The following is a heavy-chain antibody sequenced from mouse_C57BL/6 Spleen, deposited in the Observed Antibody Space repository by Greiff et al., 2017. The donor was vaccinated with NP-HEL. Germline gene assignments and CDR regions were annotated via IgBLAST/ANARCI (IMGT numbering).Heavy chain of an antibody. Sequence: EVQLQESGPVLVKPGASVKMSCKASGYTFTDYYMNWVKQSHGKSLEWIGVINPYNGGTSYNQQFKGKATLTVDTSSSPAYMQLNSLTSEYSAFYYCARFCDYDGEDYAMGYWGHVTSVSVAS. CDR2: INPYNGGT. J-gene: IGHJ4*01. CDR3: ARFCDYDGEDYAMGY. V-gene: IGHV1-19*01. CDR1: GYTFTDYY. D-gene: IGHD2-4*01.